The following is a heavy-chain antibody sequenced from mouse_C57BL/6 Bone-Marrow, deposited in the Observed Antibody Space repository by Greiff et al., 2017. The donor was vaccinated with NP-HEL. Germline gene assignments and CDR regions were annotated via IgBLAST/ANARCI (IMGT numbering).Heavy chain of an antibody. CDR2: ISYDGSN. D-gene: IGHD1-1*01. CDR3: AREGKYYYGSSYAMDY. V-gene: IGHV3-6*01. CDR1: GYSITSGYY. J-gene: IGHJ4*01. Sequence: EVQLQESGPGLVKPSQSLSLTCSVTGYSITSGYYWNWIRQFPGNKLEWMGYISYDGSNNYNPSLKNRISITRDTSKNQFFLKLNSVTTEDTATYYCAREGKYYYGSSYAMDYWGQGTSVTVSS.